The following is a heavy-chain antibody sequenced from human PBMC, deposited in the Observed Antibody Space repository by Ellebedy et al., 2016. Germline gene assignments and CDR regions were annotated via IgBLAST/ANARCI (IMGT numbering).Heavy chain of an antibody. D-gene: IGHD4-17*01. CDR1: GDSIRGFH. J-gene: IGHJ4*02. Sequence: SETLSLTXTVSGDSIRGFHWTWIRQAPGKGLEWIGNIFYSGNTYYNTSLESRVTISMDTSKNQFSLMLSSVTAADTAVYYCATPTVHHPTGVIKFWGQGTLVTVSS. V-gene: IGHV4-59*08. CDR3: ATPTVHHPTGVIKF. CDR2: IFYSGNT.